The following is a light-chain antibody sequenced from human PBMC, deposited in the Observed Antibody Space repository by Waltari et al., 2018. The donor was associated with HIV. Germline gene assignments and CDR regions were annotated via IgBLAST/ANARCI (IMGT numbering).Light chain of an antibody. V-gene: IGLV1-40*01. CDR3: QSYDSSLSGYVV. CDR1: SPNIGAGYD. Sequence: QSVLTQPPSVSGAPGQRVTISCTGSSPNIGAGYDVHWYQQLPGTAPKLLIYGNCNRPSGVPDRFSGSKSGTSASLAITGLQAEDEADYYCQSYDSSLSGYVVFGGGTKLTVL. J-gene: IGLJ2*01. CDR2: GNC.